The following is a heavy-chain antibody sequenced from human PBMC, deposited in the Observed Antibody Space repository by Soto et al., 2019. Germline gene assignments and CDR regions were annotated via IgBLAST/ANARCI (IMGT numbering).Heavy chain of an antibody. CDR3: ARAHEVAWFDS. D-gene: IGHD2-15*01. V-gene: IGHV3-21*01. Sequence: EVQLVESGGGLVKPGESLRLSCAASGFSFSSYTMNWVRQAPGKGLQWVSSITNRGTHTYSADSVKGRFTISRDNDKNSWYLQMNTLRAEDTDIYFCARAHEVAWFDSWGLGTLVTVTS. CDR2: ITNRGTHT. CDR1: GFSFSSYT. J-gene: IGHJ5*01.